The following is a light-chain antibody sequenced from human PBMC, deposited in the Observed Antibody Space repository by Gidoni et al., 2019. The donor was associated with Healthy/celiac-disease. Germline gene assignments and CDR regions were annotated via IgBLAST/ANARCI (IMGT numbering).Light chain of an antibody. Sequence: DIQMTQSPSTLSASVGDRVTITCRASQSISSWLAWYQQKPGKAPKLLIYKASSLESGVPSRFSGSGSGTEFTLTISSLQPDDFATYYCQQYNSYPSLTFXQXTKVEIK. CDR3: QQYNSYPSLT. J-gene: IGKJ1*01. CDR2: KAS. V-gene: IGKV1-5*03. CDR1: QSISSW.